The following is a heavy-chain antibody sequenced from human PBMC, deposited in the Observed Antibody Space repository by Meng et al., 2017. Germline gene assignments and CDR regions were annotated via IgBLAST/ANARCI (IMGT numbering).Heavy chain of an antibody. CDR3: ARAGIAVAGPDY. D-gene: IGHD6-19*01. CDR1: GYTFTSYG. CDR2: ISAYNGNT. Sequence: HSGGGVKKTWATLKVSCKASGYTFTSYGISWVRQAPGQGLKWMGWISAYNGNTNYAQKLQGRVTMTTDTSTSTAYMELRSLRSDDTAVYYCARAGIAVAGPDYWGQGTLVTVSS. J-gene: IGHJ4*02. V-gene: IGHV1-18*01.